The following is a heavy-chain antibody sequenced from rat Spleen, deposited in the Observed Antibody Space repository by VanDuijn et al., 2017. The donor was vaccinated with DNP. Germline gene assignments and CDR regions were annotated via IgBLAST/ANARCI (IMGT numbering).Heavy chain of an antibody. V-gene: IGHV5S10*01. CDR2: ISFDGSAT. D-gene: IGHD1-4*01. Sequence: EVQLVESGGGLVQPGRSLKLSCVASGFIFSDYYMAWVRQAPAKGLEWVATISFDGSATSYRDSVKGRFAISRDNAENTLYLQMDSLRSEDTATYYCAGRPPPTRGPFDYWGQGVTVAVSS. CDR3: AGRPPPTRGPFDY. J-gene: IGHJ2*01. CDR1: GFIFSDYY.